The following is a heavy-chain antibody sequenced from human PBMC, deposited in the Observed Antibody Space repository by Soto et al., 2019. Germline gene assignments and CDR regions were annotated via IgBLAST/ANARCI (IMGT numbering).Heavy chain of an antibody. CDR2: IYYSGST. J-gene: IGHJ5*02. CDR3: ARVHYSSGYYYDWFDP. V-gene: IGHV4-59*01. Sequence: SETLSLTCTVSGSSISSYYWIWIRQPPEKGLEWIGYIYYSGSTNYNPSLKSRVTISVDTSKNQFPLKLSSVTAADTAVYYCARVHYSSGYYYDWFDPWGQGTLVTVPQ. D-gene: IGHD3-22*01. CDR1: GSSISSYY.